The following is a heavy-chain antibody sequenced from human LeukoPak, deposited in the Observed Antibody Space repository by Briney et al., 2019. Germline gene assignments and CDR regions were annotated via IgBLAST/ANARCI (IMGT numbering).Heavy chain of an antibody. J-gene: IGHJ4*02. CDR2: INHSGST. CDR3: ARDPRYCSSTSCYEYYFDY. D-gene: IGHD2-2*01. Sequence: NPSETLSLTCAVYGGSFSGYYWSWIRQPPGKGLEWIGEINHSGSTNYNPSLKSRVTISVDTSKNQFSLKLSSVTAADTAVYYCARDPRYCSSTSCYEYYFDYWGQGTLVTVYS. CDR1: GGSFSGYY. V-gene: IGHV4-34*01.